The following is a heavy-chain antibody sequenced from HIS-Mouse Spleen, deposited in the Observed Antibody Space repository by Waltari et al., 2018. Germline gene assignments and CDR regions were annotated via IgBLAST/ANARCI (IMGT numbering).Heavy chain of an antibody. J-gene: IGHJ4*02. V-gene: IGHV1-2*02. D-gene: IGHD6-13*01. Sequence: QVQLVQSGAEVKKPGASVKVSCKASGYTFTGYYMHWVRQAPGQGLEWMGWINHNSGGTNYAQKFQGRVTMTRDTSISTAYMELSRLRSDDTAVYYCARSPSGSSWYDYWGQGTLVTVSS. CDR3: ARSPSGSSWYDY. CDR2: INHNSGGT. CDR1: GYTFTGYY.